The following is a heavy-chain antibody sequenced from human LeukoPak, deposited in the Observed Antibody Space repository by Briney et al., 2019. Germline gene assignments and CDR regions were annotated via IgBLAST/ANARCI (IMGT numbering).Heavy chain of an antibody. V-gene: IGHV4-39*01. Sequence: SETLSLTCTVSGGSIGSSSYYWGWIRQPPGKGLEWIGSIYYTGSTYDNPSLKSRVTISVDTSKNQFSLKLSSVTAADTAVYYCARRGGSGRAFDYWGQGTLVTVSS. D-gene: IGHD1-26*01. CDR1: GGSIGSSSYY. CDR2: IYYTGST. CDR3: ARRGGSGRAFDY. J-gene: IGHJ4*02.